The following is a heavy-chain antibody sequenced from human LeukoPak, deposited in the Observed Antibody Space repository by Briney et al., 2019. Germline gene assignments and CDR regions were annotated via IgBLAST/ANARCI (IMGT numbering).Heavy chain of an antibody. V-gene: IGHV3-7*01. Sequence: GGSLRLSCAASGFTFSSYWMSWVRQAPGKGLEWVANIKQDGSEKYYVDSVKGRFTISRDNAKNSLYLQMNSLRAEDTAVYYCAKEDGTSYYYFDYWGQGTLVTVSS. D-gene: IGHD2-2*01. CDR2: IKQDGSEK. CDR1: GFTFSSYW. J-gene: IGHJ4*02. CDR3: AKEDGTSYYYFDY.